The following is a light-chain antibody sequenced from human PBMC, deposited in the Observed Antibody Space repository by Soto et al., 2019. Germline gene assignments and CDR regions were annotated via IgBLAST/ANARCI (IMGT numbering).Light chain of an antibody. V-gene: IGKV3-11*01. CDR2: DVS. J-gene: IGKJ1*01. CDR3: QQYNSYSWT. CDR1: QSVDNY. Sequence: PGERATLSCRASQSVDNYLAWYQQKPGQAPRLLIYDVSNRATGIPARFSGSGSGTDFTLTISSLEPGDFAIYYCQQYNSYSWTFGQGTKVDI.